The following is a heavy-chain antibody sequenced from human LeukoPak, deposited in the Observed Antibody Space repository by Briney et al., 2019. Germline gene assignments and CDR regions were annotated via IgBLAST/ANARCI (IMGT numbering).Heavy chain of an antibody. J-gene: IGHJ5*02. CDR3: ARDILAYSGYDWGNWFDP. D-gene: IGHD5-12*01. CDR2: IYHSGST. Sequence: PSETLSLACTVSGYSISSGYYWGWIRQPPGKGLEWIGSIYHSGSTYYNPSLKSRVTISVDTSKNQFSLKLSSVTAADTAVYYCARDILAYSGYDWGNWFDPWGQGTLVTVSS. V-gene: IGHV4-38-2*02. CDR1: GYSISSGYY.